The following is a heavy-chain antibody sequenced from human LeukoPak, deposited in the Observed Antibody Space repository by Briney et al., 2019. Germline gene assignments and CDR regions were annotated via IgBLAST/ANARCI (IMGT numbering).Heavy chain of an antibody. CDR2: ISSSGSTI. V-gene: IGHV3-11*04. Sequence: GGSLRLSCAASGFTLSDYCMSWIRQAPGKGLEWVSYISSSGSTIYYADSVKGRFTISRDNAKNSLYLQMNGLRAEDTAVYYCAREGGLDYYDSSGYYYFDYWGQGTLVTVSS. D-gene: IGHD3-22*01. CDR3: AREGGLDYYDSSGYYYFDY. J-gene: IGHJ4*02. CDR1: GFTLSDYC.